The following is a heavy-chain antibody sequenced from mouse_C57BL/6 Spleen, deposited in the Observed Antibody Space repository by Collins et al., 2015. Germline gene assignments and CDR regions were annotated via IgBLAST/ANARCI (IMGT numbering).Heavy chain of an antibody. V-gene: IGHV3-2*02. CDR2: ISYSGST. CDR3: ARENNRIDY. Sequence: DVQLQESGPGLVKPSQSLSLTCTVTGYSITSDYAWNWIRQFPGNKLEWMGYISYSGSTSYNPSLKSRISITRDTSKNQFFLQLNSVTTEDTATYYCARENNRIDYWGQGTTLTVSS. D-gene: IGHD1-3*01. CDR1: GYSITSDYA. J-gene: IGHJ2*01.